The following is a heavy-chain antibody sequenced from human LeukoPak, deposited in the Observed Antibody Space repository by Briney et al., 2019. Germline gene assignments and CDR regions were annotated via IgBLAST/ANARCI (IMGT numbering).Heavy chain of an antibody. J-gene: IGHJ4*02. CDR3: ARGLTVVTPPDY. CDR1: GGSISSGSYY. D-gene: IGHD4-23*01. CDR2: IYTGGST. V-gene: IGHV4-61*02. Sequence: PSETLSLTCTVSGGSISSGSYYWSWIRQPAGKGLEWIGRIYTGGSTNYNPSLKSRVTISVDTSKNQFSLKLSSVTAADTAVYYCARGLTVVTPPDYWGQGTLVTVSS.